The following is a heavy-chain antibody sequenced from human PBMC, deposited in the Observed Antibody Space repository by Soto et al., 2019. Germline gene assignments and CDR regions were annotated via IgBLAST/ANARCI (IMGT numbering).Heavy chain of an antibody. D-gene: IGHD1-26*01. Sequence: VGSLRLSCAASGFTLSYYAIHWVRQAPGKGLEWVAVISYDGNKKYYADSVKGRLTISRDNSKNTLNLQMNSLRVEDTAVYYCATEGGGSYYSFDYWGQGTLVTVSS. CDR1: GFTLSYYA. J-gene: IGHJ4*02. CDR3: ATEGGGSYYSFDY. CDR2: ISYDGNKK. V-gene: IGHV3-30-3*01.